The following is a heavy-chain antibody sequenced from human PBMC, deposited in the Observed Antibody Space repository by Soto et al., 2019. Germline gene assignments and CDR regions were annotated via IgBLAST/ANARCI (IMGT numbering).Heavy chain of an antibody. J-gene: IGHJ4*02. D-gene: IGHD6-19*01. CDR2: IYYSGST. CDR3: ARRTVNIRTFYSGLKTHCFDY. Sequence: SETLSRTCAISGYSMSSSDYYWGWIRQPPGKGLEWIGSIYYSGSTYYNPSLQSRVAISVDTSKNQFSLKLKSVTAADTAIYYCARRTVNIRTFYSGLKTHCFDYWGQGAPVTVSS. CDR1: GYSMSSSDYY. V-gene: IGHV4-39*01.